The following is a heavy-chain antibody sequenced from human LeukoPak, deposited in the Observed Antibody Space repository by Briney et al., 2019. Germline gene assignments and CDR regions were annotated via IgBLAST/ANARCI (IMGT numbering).Heavy chain of an antibody. CDR2: IFYNGKT. V-gene: IGHV4-61*08. CDR3: ARIFDI. Sequence: SETLSLTCTISGASFRSGGQYWGWIRQTPGKGLEWIGDIFYNGKTNYNPALKSRVTISLATSRSQFSLRMSSVTAADTGVYYCARIFDIWGRGTLVTVSS. CDR1: GASFRSGGQY. J-gene: IGHJ4*02.